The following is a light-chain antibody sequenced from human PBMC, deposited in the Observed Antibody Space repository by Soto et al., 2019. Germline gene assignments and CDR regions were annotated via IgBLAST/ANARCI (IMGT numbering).Light chain of an antibody. J-gene: IGLJ1*01. V-gene: IGLV2-8*01. CDR3: SSYAGSSNV. CDR2: EVN. CDR1: SSDVGDHNY. Sequence: QSALTQPASVSGSPGQSITISCTGTSSDVGDHNYVSWYQQHPGKAPKLMIYEVNKRPSGVPDRFSGSKSGNTASLTVSGLQAEDEADYYCSSYAGSSNVFGTGTKLTVL.